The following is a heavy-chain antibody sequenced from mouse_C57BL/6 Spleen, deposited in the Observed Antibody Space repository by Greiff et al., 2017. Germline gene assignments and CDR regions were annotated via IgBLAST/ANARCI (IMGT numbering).Heavy chain of an antibody. CDR1: GYTFTDYN. CDR3: ASSLDHGSRRAMGC. J-gene: IGHJ4*01. V-gene: IGHV1-22*01. CDR2: INPNNGGT. Sequence: VQLQQSGPELVKPGASVKMSCKASGYTFTDYNMHWVKQSHGKSLEWIGYINPNNGGTSYNQKFKGKATVTVNKSSSTAYLELRSLTSEDSAVDYCASSLDHGSRRAMGCWGQGTSVTVSS. D-gene: IGHD1-1*01.